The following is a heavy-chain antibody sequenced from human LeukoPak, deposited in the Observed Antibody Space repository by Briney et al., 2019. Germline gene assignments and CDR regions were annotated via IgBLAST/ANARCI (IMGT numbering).Heavy chain of an antibody. Sequence: GASVKVSCKVSGYTLTELSMHWVRQAPGKGLEWMGGFDPEDGETIYAQKFQGRVTMTEDTSTDTAYMELSSLRSEDTAVYYCARAHESPSSYSYTVLFDYWGQGTLVTVSS. V-gene: IGHV1-24*01. D-gene: IGHD5-18*01. CDR1: GYTLTELS. CDR3: ARAHESPSSYSYTVLFDY. CDR2: FDPEDGET. J-gene: IGHJ4*02.